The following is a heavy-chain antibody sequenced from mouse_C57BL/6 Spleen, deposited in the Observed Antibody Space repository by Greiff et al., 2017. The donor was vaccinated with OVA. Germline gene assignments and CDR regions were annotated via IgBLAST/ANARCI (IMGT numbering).Heavy chain of an antibody. D-gene: IGHD3-2*02. V-gene: IGHV3-6*01. CDR2: ISYDGSN. CDR3: AREGAQATDAMDY. CDR1: GYSITSGYY. Sequence: EVKLEESGPGLVKPSQSLSLTCSVTGYSITSGYYWNWIRQFPGNKLEWMGYISYDGSNNYNPSLKNRISITRDTSKNQFFLKLNSVTTEDTATYYCAREGAQATDAMDYWGQGTSVTVSS. J-gene: IGHJ4*01.